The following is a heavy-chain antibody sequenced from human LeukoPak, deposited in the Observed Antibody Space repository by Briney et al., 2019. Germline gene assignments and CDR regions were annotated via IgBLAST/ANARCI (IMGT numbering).Heavy chain of an antibody. CDR2: ISWNSGSM. J-gene: IGHJ4*02. V-gene: IGHV3-9*01. CDR1: GFTFDNYA. D-gene: IGHD6-19*01. Sequence: PGRSLRLSCAASGFTFDNYAMHWVRQAPGKGLEWVSGISWNSGSMGYADSVKGRFTISRDNAKNSLYLQMNSLRAEDTALYYCAGIAVDYFDYWGQGTLVTVSS. CDR3: AGIAVDYFDY.